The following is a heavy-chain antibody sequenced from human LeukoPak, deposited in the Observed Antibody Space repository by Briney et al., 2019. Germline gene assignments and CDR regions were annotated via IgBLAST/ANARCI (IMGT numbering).Heavy chain of an antibody. J-gene: IGHJ4*02. D-gene: IGHD5-24*01. V-gene: IGHV3-9*01. CDR1: GFTFDDYA. CDR3: AKDFGWLQLSTALDY. CDR2: ISWNSGSI. Sequence: GRSLRLSCAASGFTFDDYAMPWVRQAPGKGLEWVSGISWNSGSIGYADSVKGRFTISRDNAKNSLYLQMNSLRAEDTALYYCAKDFGWLQLSTALDYWGQGTLVTVSS.